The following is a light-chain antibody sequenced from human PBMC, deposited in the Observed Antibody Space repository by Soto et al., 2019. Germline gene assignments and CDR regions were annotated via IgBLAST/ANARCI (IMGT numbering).Light chain of an antibody. Sequence: QSVLTQSASVSGSPGQSITISCTGTSSDIGRYDYVSWYQQLPGKAPKLIIYRVINRPSGVSDRFSGSKSGNSASLSISGLQPEDEAGYFCGSYTSATTWVFGGGTKVTVL. CDR3: GSYTSATTWV. V-gene: IGLV2-14*03. CDR2: RVI. CDR1: SSDIGRYDY. J-gene: IGLJ3*02.